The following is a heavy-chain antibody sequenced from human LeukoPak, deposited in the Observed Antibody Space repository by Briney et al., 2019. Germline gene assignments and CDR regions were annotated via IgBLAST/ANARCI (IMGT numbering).Heavy chain of an antibody. CDR3: ARDRSTMVRGAGAF. CDR1: GYTFTSYD. V-gene: IGHV1-18*01. Sequence: ASVKVSCKASGYTFTSYDISWVRQAPGQGLEWMGWISGYNGNTNYGQKFQGRVTVTTDKSTSTAYMELRSLRSDATAVYYCARDRSTMVRGAGAFWGQGTLVTVSS. J-gene: IGHJ4*02. CDR2: ISGYNGNT. D-gene: IGHD3-10*01.